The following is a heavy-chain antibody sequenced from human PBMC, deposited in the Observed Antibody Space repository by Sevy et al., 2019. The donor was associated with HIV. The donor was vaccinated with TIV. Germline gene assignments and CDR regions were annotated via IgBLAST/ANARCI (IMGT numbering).Heavy chain of an antibody. V-gene: IGHV1-69*06. D-gene: IGHD6-25*01. Sequence: ASVEVSCKASGGTFSSYAISWVRQAPGQGLEWMGGIIPIFGTANYAQKFQGRVTITADKSTSTAYMELSSLRSEDTAVYYCARGGPNPAGTYYYYYMDVWGKGTTVTVSS. CDR3: ARGGPNPAGTYYYYYMDV. CDR1: GGTFSSYA. CDR2: IIPIFGTA. J-gene: IGHJ6*03.